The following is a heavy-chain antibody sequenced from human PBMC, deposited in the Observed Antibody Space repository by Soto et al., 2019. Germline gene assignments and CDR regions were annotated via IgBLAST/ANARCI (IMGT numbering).Heavy chain of an antibody. Sequence: QVQLVQSGAEVKKPGSSVKVSCKASGGTVSRYTIIWVRQAPGQGLEWMGRNIPILGITNYAQKFQGRVTITADKSTSTDYMELSSLRSEDTAVYYCARVYYYDSSGYLEYFQHWGQGTLVTVSS. V-gene: IGHV1-69*02. CDR2: NIPILGIT. D-gene: IGHD3-22*01. J-gene: IGHJ1*01. CDR3: ARVYYYDSSGYLEYFQH. CDR1: GGTVSRYT.